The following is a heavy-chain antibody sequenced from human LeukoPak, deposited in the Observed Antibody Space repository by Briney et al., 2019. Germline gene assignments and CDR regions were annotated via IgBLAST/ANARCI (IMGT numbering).Heavy chain of an antibody. V-gene: IGHV3-15*01. Sequence: PGGSLRLSCEASGFTFTNAWMIWVRQAPRKGPEWVGRIKSKTDGGTTDYTAPVKGRFTISRDDSKNTLYLQMNSLKTEDTAVYYCTTMVGSLHYWGQGTLVTVSS. CDR1: GFTFTNAW. D-gene: IGHD2-15*01. CDR2: IKSKTDGGTT. CDR3: TTMVGSLHY. J-gene: IGHJ4*02.